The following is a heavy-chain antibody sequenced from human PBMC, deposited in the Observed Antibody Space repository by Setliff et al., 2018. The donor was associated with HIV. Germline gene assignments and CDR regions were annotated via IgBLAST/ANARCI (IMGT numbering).Heavy chain of an antibody. J-gene: IGHJ4*02. CDR1: GASISNYY. Sequence: NPSETLSLTCNVSGASISNYYWNWIRQSPGKGLEWIVEVNHNGNINYNPSLKSRVTVSVDTSKTQYSLKMISVTAADTAMYYCAISIVGVTSEMYWAQGTLVTVSS. CDR3: AISIVGVTSEMY. D-gene: IGHD2-21*02. V-gene: IGHV4-34*01. CDR2: VNHNGNI.